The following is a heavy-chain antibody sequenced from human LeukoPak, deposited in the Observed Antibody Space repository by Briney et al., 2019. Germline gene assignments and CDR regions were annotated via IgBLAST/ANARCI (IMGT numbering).Heavy chain of an antibody. CDR2: IYYSGST. D-gene: IGHD2-2*02. CDR1: GGSISSGDYY. V-gene: IGHV4-30-4*08. CDR3: ARGDIVVVPAAIRSHDAFDI. Sequence: PSETLSLTCTVSGGSISSGDYYWSWIRQAPGKGLEWIGYIYYSGSTYYNPSLKSRVTISVDTSKNQFSLKLSSVTAADTGVYYCARGDIVVVPAAIRSHDAFDIWGQGTMVTVSS. J-gene: IGHJ3*02.